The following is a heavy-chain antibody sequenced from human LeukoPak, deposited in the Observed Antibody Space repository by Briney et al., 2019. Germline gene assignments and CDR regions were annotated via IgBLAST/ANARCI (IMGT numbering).Heavy chain of an antibody. V-gene: IGHV3-23*01. J-gene: IGHJ4*01. D-gene: IGHD2-2*01. CDR2: ISGSGGDA. Sequence: PGGSLRLSCAASGFTFTNYAMSWVRQAPAKGLDWVSTISGSGGDAYHADSVKGRFTISRDNSKNTLYLQMNSLTVEDTAVYYCAVLPIVLVPALNQDLDFWGQGTLVTVSS. CDR1: GFTFTNYA. CDR3: AVLPIVLVPALNQDLDF.